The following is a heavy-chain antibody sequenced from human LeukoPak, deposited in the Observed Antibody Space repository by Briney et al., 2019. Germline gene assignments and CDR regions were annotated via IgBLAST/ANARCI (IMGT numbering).Heavy chain of an antibody. CDR1: GFTFSSYG. D-gene: IGHD3-10*01. CDR3: AKERFGELAFDY. J-gene: IGHJ4*02. CDR2: IRYDGSNK. V-gene: IGHV3-30*02. Sequence: GGSLRLSCAASGFTFSSYGMHWVRQAPGKGLAWVAFIRYDGSNKYYADSVKGRFTISRDNSKNTLYLQMNSLRAEDTAVYYCAKERFGELAFDYWGQGTLVTVSS.